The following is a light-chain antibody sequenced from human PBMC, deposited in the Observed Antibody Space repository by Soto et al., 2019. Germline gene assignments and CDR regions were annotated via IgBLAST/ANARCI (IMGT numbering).Light chain of an antibody. CDR2: GAS. J-gene: IGKJ3*01. CDR3: QHHGGSPLFT. CDR1: QSVSTY. V-gene: IGKV3-20*01. Sequence: EIVLTQSPGTLSLCPGERATLSCRASQSVSTYLTWYQQKPGQAPRLLIYGASIRATGIPDRFSGSGSGTDFTLTISRLEPEDVAVYYCQHHGGSPLFTFGPGTKVDIK.